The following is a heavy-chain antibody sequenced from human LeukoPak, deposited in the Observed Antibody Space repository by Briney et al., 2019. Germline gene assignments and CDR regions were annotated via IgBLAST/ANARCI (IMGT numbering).Heavy chain of an antibody. CDR2: IYYSGRN. Sequence: PSETLSLTCTVSGGSISSSSYYWGWIRQPPGKGLECIGSIYYSGRNYYNPSLKSRVTISVDTSKSQFSLKLSSVTAADTAVYYCARVQYSSSVDSWGQGTLVTVSS. D-gene: IGHD6-6*01. J-gene: IGHJ4*02. CDR1: GGSISSSSYY. CDR3: ARVQYSSSVDS. V-gene: IGHV4-39*07.